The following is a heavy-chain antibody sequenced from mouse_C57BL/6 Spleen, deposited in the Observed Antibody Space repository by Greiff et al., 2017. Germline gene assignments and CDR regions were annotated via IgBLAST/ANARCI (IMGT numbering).Heavy chain of an antibody. CDR2: INPSNGGT. D-gene: IGHD3-2*02. J-gene: IGHJ3*01. CDR3: ARGAQATLAWFAY. Sequence: VQLQQPGTELMKPGASVKLSCKASGYTFPSYWMHWVTQGPGQGLAWIGNINPSNGGTNYNEKFKSKATLTVDKSSSTAYMQLSSLTSEDAAVYYCARGAQATLAWFAYWGQGTLVTVSA. V-gene: IGHV1-53*01. CDR1: GYTFPSYW.